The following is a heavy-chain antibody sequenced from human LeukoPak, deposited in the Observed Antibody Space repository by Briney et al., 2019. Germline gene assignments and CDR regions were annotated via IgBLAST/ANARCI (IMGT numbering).Heavy chain of an antibody. CDR2: IGKAGSEK. Sequence: PGGSLRFSGEASGFTLGGFFMSGFARAPRKGLRWGANIGKAGSEKYYVDSVKGRFTVSRDNAKNSLYLQMNSLRDDDTAVYYCARALGNTYGQEGFDIWGQGTMVTVSS. CDR1: GFTLGGFF. CDR3: ARALGNTYGQEGFDI. D-gene: IGHD3-10*01. V-gene: IGHV3-7*01. J-gene: IGHJ3*02.